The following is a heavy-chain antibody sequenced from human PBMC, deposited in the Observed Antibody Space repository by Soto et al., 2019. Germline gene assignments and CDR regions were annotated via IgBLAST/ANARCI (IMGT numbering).Heavy chain of an antibody. CDR2: ISGSGGST. Sequence: PGGSLSLSCAASGFTFSSYAMSWVRQAPGKGLEWVSAISGSGGSTYYADSVKGRFTISRDNSKNTLYLQMNSLRAEDTAVYYCAKGRTIFGVVPGYWGQGTLVTVSS. V-gene: IGHV3-23*01. CDR1: GFTFSSYA. CDR3: AKGRTIFGVVPGY. J-gene: IGHJ4*02. D-gene: IGHD3-3*01.